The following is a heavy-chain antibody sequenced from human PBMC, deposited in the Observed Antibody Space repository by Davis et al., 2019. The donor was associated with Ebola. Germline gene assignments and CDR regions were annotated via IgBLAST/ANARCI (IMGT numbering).Heavy chain of an antibody. D-gene: IGHD2-2*01. CDR3: ARTYCSSTSCYSWFDP. Sequence: SVQVSCKASAGTFSSYAISWVRQAPGQGFEWMGRIIPILGIANYAQKFQGRVTITADKSTSTAYMELSSLRSEDTAVYYCARTYCSSTSCYSWFDPWGQGTLVTVSS. CDR1: AGTFSSYA. J-gene: IGHJ5*02. V-gene: IGHV1-69*04. CDR2: IIPILGIA.